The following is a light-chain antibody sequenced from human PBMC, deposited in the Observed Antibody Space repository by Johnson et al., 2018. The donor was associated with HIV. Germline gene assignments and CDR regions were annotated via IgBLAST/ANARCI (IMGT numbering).Light chain of an antibody. Sequence: QSVLTQPASVSAASGQKVNISCSGSSSNIGNYYVSWYQHLTGTAPKLLIYDKNKRPSGIPDRFSGSKSGTSATLGIAGLQTGDEADYFCGTWDNSLNVYVFGTATKVTVL. V-gene: IGLV1-51*01. CDR1: SSNIGNYY. J-gene: IGLJ1*01. CDR2: DKN. CDR3: GTWDNSLNVYV.